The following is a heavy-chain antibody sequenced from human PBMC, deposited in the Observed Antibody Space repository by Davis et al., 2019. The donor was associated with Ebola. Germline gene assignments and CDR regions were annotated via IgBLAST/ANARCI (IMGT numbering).Heavy chain of an antibody. D-gene: IGHD6-19*01. CDR2: ISSSSSYI. V-gene: IGHV3-21*01. CDR3: ARWAGYYYYYMDV. Sequence: GESLKISCSASGFTFSSYWMNWVRQAPGKGLEWVSSISSSSSYIYYADSVKGRFTISRDNAKNSLYLQMNSLRAEDTAVYYCARWAGYYYYYMDVWGKGTTVTVSS. J-gene: IGHJ6*03. CDR1: GFTFSSYW.